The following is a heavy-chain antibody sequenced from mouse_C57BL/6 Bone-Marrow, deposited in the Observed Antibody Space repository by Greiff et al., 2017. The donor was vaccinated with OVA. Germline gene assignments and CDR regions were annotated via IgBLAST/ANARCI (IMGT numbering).Heavy chain of an antibody. Sequence: EVKLMESGGGLVKPGGSLKLSCAASGFTFSDYGMHWVRQAPEKGLEWVAYISSGSSTIYYADTVKGRFTISRDNAKNTLFLQMTSLRSEDTAMYYCASVYYYGSSYVWFAYWGQGTLVTVSA. J-gene: IGHJ3*01. V-gene: IGHV5-17*01. CDR3: ASVYYYGSSYVWFAY. CDR2: ISSGSSTI. CDR1: GFTFSDYG. D-gene: IGHD1-1*01.